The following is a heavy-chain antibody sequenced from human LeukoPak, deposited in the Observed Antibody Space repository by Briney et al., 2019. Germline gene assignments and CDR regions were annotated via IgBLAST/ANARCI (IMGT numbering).Heavy chain of an antibody. Sequence: SETLSLTCTVPGASISNYYWSWIRQTPEKGLEWMGHIHSSGGSSYYPSLKSRLTLSIDTSRNQLSLKLPSVTAADTAVYFCARLGSYHDFWGQGALVTVS. CDR2: IHSSGGS. CDR1: GASISNYY. D-gene: IGHD1-26*01. J-gene: IGHJ4*02. CDR3: ARLGSYHDF. V-gene: IGHV4-4*09.